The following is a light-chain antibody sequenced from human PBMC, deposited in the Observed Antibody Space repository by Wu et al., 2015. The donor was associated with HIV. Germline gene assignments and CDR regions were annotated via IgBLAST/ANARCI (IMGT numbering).Light chain of an antibody. J-gene: IGKJ1*01. CDR1: QDISES. Sequence: DIRMTQFPSSLSASVGDRVTITCRASQDISESLAWYQQKPGKAPKLLLYAASGLESGVPSRFSGSGSGADYTLIISSLQPEDFATYYCQHYYTTSWAFGQGTKVEIK. CDR2: AAS. V-gene: IGKV1-NL1*01. CDR3: QHYYTTSWA.